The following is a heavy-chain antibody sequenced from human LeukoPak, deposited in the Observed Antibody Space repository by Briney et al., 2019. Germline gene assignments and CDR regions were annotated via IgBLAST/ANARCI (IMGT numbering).Heavy chain of an antibody. CDR2: IYYGGGT. Sequence: SETLSLNGSGYAASISSYHWAWLRQAPGQGREWIVYIYYGGGTYYNPSLKSRVIIALDTSKNQFSLKLNSATAADTAVYYCARERGPNCNKDCLFDPWGQGTLVTVSS. CDR3: ARERGPNCNKDCLFDP. V-gene: IGHV4-59*01. CDR1: AASISSYH. D-gene: IGHD2/OR15-2a*01. J-gene: IGHJ5*02.